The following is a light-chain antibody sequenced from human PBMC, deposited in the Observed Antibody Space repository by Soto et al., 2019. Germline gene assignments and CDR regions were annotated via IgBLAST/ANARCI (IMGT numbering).Light chain of an antibody. CDR3: SSYRSSSTPYV. V-gene: IGLV2-14*01. J-gene: IGLJ1*01. CDR1: SSDVGGYNY. CDR2: EVS. Sequence: QSALTQPASVSGSPGQSITISCTGTSSDVGGYNYVSWYQQHPGKAPKLIIYEVSNRPSGVSNRFSGSKSGNTASLNISGLQAEDEADYYCSSYRSSSTPYVFGTGTQLTVL.